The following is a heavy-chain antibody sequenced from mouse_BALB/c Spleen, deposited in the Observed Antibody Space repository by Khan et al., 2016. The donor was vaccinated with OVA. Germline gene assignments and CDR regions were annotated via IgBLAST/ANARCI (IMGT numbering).Heavy chain of an antibody. Sequence: QVQLKQSEAELVKPGASVKLSCKTSGYTFTNYWIQWIKQRPGQGLEWIGEIFPGTGTTYYNENFKGKATLPIDTSSTTAYMQLSSLTSEDSADYCCAKGYFGNYEFAYWGQGTLVTVSA. CDR1: GYTFTNYW. CDR2: IFPGTGTT. CDR3: AKGYFGNYEFAY. J-gene: IGHJ3*01. D-gene: IGHD2-1*01. V-gene: IGHV1S132*01.